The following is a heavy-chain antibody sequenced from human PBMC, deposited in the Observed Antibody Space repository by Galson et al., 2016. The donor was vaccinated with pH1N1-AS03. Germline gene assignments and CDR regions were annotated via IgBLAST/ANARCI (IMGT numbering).Heavy chain of an antibody. CDR3: ARALSEQYYDILTGNDP. CDR1: GFIFSSYE. D-gene: IGHD3-9*01. V-gene: IGHV3-48*03. CDR2: ISSSGNTI. Sequence: SLRLSCAASGFIFSSYEMNWVRQAPGKGLEWVSYISSSGNTIYYADSVKGRFTISRDNAKNSLYLQMNSLRAEDTAVYYCARALSEQYYDILTGNDPRGQGTLVTVSS. J-gene: IGHJ5*02.